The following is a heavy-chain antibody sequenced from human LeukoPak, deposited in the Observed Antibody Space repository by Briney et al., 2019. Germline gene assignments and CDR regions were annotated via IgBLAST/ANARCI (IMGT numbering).Heavy chain of an antibody. CDR1: GFTFSIYA. Sequence: PGGSLRLSCAASGFTFSIYAMSWVRQAPGKGLEWVGFIRSKAYGGTTEYAASVKGRFTISRDDSKSIAYLQMNSLKTEVTAVYYCTRVKRYQLVDDYWGQGTLVTVSS. CDR2: IRSKAYGGTT. D-gene: IGHD2-2*01. J-gene: IGHJ4*02. V-gene: IGHV3-49*04. CDR3: TRVKRYQLVDDY.